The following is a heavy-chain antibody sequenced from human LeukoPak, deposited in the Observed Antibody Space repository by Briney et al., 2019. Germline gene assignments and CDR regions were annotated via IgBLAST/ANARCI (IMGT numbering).Heavy chain of an antibody. CDR3: AREDYSHLIRY. Sequence: PSETLSLTCAVYGGSFSGYYWSWIRQPPGKGLEWIGYIYYSGSTNYNPSLKSRVTISVDTSKNQFSLKLSSVTAADTAVYYCAREDYSHLIRYWGQGTLVTVSS. CDR2: IYYSGST. J-gene: IGHJ4*02. D-gene: IGHD2-21*01. V-gene: IGHV4-59*01. CDR1: GGSFSGYY.